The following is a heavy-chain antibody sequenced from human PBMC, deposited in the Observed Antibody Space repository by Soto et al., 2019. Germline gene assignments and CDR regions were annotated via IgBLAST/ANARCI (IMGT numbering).Heavy chain of an antibody. CDR3: ARGYCSGGSCSSLGSYYYGMEV. D-gene: IGHD2-15*01. J-gene: IGHJ6*04. Sequence: QVQLQPWGAGLLKPSETLSLTCAVYGGSFSGYYWSWIRQPPGQGLEWVWEINNRGSTNYNPSLKRRVTISVGPFKNQFSRKLSFVNAADTAVYYCARGYCSGGSCSSLGSYYYGMEVWCKGTTVTVSS. V-gene: IGHV4-34*01. CDR2: INNRGST. CDR1: GGSFSGYY.